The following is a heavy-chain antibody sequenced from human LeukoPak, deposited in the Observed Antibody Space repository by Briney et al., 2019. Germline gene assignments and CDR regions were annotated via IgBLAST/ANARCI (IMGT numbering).Heavy chain of an antibody. V-gene: IGHV3-21*01. CDR3: ARDVERITIFGVVITQAFDI. CDR2: ISSSSSYI. Sequence: GGSLRLSCAASGFTFSSYSMNWVRQAPGKGLEWVSSISSSSSYIYYADSVKGRFTISRDNAKNSLYPQMNSLRAEDTAVYYCARDVERITIFGVVITQAFDIWAKGQWSPSLQ. D-gene: IGHD3-3*01. J-gene: IGHJ3*02. CDR1: GFTFSSYS.